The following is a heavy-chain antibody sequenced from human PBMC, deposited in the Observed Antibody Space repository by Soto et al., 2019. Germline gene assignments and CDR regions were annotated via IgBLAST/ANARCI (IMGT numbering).Heavy chain of an antibody. CDR2: IKQDGSEK. V-gene: IGHV3-7*04. D-gene: IGHD2-15*01. Sequence: TGRPLRVSCGASEFTISSYWMSWVRQAPGKGLEWVANIKQDGSEKYYVDSVKGRFTISRDNAKNSLYLQMNSLRAEDTAVYYCARDRFWVYCSGGSCYPPAPIDYWGQGTLVTVSS. CDR3: ARDRFWVYCSGGSCYPPAPIDY. CDR1: EFTISSYW. J-gene: IGHJ4*02.